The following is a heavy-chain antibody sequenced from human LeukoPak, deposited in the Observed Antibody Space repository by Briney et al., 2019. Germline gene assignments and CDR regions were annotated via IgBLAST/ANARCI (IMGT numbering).Heavy chain of an antibody. CDR3: ARDSAYETYNFDY. J-gene: IGHJ4*02. V-gene: IGHV3-21*01. Sequence: GGSLRLSCAASGFTFSIYRMNWVRQAPGKGLEWVSFISGSGSDIHYADSVKGRFTISRDNAKNSLYLQMHSLGAEDTAVYYCARDSAYETYNFDYWGQGTLVTVSS. CDR1: GFTFSIYR. CDR2: ISGSGSDI. D-gene: IGHD5-12*01.